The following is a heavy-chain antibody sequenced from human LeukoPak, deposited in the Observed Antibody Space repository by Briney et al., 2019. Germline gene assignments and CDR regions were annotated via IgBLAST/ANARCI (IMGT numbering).Heavy chain of an antibody. V-gene: IGHV4-4*07. CDR3: AREWGDIIWFGELSRAWFDP. J-gene: IGHJ5*02. CDR2: IYTSGST. D-gene: IGHD3-10*01. Sequence: SETLSLTCAVSGGSISSYYWSWIRQPAGKGLEWIGRIYTSGSTNYNPSLKSRVTMSVDTSKNQFSLKLSSVTAADTAVYYCAREWGDIIWFGELSRAWFDPWGQGTLVTVSS. CDR1: GGSISSYY.